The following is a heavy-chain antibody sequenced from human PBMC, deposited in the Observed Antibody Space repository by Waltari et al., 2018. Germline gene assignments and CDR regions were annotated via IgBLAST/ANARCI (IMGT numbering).Heavy chain of an antibody. D-gene: IGHD6-13*01. J-gene: IGHJ4*02. CDR2: INAGSGDT. V-gene: IGHV1-3*01. CDR1: GYTFTSYA. CDR3: ARVKGYSSNWYYFDY. Sequence: VQLVQSGAEVKRSGASLKVSCKASGYTFTSYAMHWVRQVPGQGLDWMGWINAGSGDTKYSQKFQARVTITRDTSASTAYMELSSLTSEDTAVYYCARVKGYSSNWYYFDYWGQGTLVTVSA.